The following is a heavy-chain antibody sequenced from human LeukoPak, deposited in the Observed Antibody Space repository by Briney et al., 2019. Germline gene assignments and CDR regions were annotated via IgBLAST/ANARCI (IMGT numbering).Heavy chain of an antibody. CDR2: ISSNGGST. Sequence: PGGSLRLSCAASGFTFSSYAMHWVRQAPGKGLEYVSAISSNGGSTYYANSVKGRFTISRDNSKNTLYLQMGSLRAEDMAVYYCARDSFYGSGSYYRYTFDYWGQGTLVTVSS. V-gene: IGHV3-64*01. CDR3: ARDSFYGSGSYYRYTFDY. D-gene: IGHD3-10*01. CDR1: GFTFSSYA. J-gene: IGHJ4*02.